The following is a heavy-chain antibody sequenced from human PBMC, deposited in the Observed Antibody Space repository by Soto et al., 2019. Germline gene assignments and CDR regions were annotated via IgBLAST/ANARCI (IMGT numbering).Heavy chain of an antibody. D-gene: IGHD6-13*01. CDR3: ARDVSPGSSSLYLDAFDI. CDR2: INRDGSKK. CDR1: GFTLSAYW. Sequence: EVQLEGSGGDLVQPGGSLRLSCAASGFTLSAYWMTWVRQAPGKGLEWVANINRDGSKKSYLDSERGRFTISRDNVGNSLYLQMDSLRADDTALYYCARDVSPGSSSLYLDAFDIWGQGTMVTVSS. J-gene: IGHJ3*02. V-gene: IGHV3-7*05.